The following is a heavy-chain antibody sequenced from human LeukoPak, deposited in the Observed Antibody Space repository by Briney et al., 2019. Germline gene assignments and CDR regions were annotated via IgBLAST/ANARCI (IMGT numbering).Heavy chain of an antibody. CDR2: IYYSGST. J-gene: IGHJ3*02. Sequence: PSETLSLTCTVSGGSISSYYWSWIRQPPGKGLEWIGYIYYSGSTNYNPSLKSRVTISVDTSKNQFSLKLSSVTAADTAVYYCARWSSVRWWXXXDAFGIWGQXTMVTVS. CDR3: ARWSSVRWWXXXDAFGI. V-gene: IGHV4-59*01. CDR1: GGSISSYY. D-gene: IGHD4-23*01.